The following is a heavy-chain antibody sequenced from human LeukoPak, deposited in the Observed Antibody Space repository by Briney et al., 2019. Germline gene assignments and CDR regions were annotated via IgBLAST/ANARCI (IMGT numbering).Heavy chain of an antibody. CDR1: GYTFTSYG. D-gene: IGHD5-18*01. CDR2: ISAYNGNT. CDR3: ARAFSYGYNFDY. J-gene: IGHJ4*02. Sequence: ASVKVSCKASGYTFTSYGISRVRQAPGQGLEWMGWISAYNGNTNYAQKLQGRVTMTTDTSTSTAYMELRSLRSDDTAVYYCARAFSYGYNFDYWGQGTLVTVSS. V-gene: IGHV1-18*01.